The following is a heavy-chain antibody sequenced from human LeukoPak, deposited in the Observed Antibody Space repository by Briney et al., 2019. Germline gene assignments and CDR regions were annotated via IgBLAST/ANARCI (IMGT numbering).Heavy chain of an antibody. CDR3: AKPRGSGSYMAFDY. V-gene: IGHV3-23*01. Sequence: PGGSLRLSCAASGFTFSSYAMSWVRQAPRKGLEWVSDISASGGSTYYADSVKGRFTVSRDNSKNTLSLQMNSLRAEDTAMYYCAKPRGSGSYMAFDYWGQGTLVTVSS. CDR2: ISASGGST. CDR1: GFTFSSYA. D-gene: IGHD3-10*01. J-gene: IGHJ4*02.